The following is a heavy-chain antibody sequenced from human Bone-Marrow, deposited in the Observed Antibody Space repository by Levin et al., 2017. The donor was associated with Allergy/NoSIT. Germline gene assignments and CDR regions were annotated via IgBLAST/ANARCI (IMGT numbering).Heavy chain of an antibody. Sequence: GESLKISCAASGFTFSSYSMNWVRQAPGKGLEWVSSISSSSSYIYYADSVKGRFTISRDNAKNSLYLQMNSLRAEDTAVYYCARVHRLPPVTWFDPWGQGTLVTVSS. J-gene: IGHJ5*02. V-gene: IGHV3-21*01. CDR3: ARVHRLPPVTWFDP. D-gene: IGHD4-11*01. CDR2: ISSSSSYI. CDR1: GFTFSSYS.